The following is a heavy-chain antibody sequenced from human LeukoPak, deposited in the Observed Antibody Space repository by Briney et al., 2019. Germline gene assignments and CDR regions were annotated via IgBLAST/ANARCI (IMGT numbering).Heavy chain of an antibody. Sequence: PGGSLRLSCAASGFTFSSYGMHWVRQAPGKGLEWVAFIRYDGSNKYYADSVKGRFTISRDNSKNTLYLQMNSLGAEDTAVYYCATRPGIAAPPWGQGTLVTVSS. CDR3: ATRPGIAAPP. J-gene: IGHJ5*02. V-gene: IGHV3-30*02. CDR1: GFTFSSYG. D-gene: IGHD6-6*01. CDR2: IRYDGSNK.